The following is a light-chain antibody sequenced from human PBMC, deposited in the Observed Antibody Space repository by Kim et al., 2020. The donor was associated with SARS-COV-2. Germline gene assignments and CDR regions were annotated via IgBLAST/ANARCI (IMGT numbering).Light chain of an antibody. CDR1: NNSVGDYNY. V-gene: IGLV2-11*03. Sequence: PGQSVTTSFTRTNNSVGDYNYCFGHQQRQGKDPKLLINDVRTRPSGFPARFSGSKSGNTVSLNSSEPQPEDEGDYYCYSDAGSYTVFGGGTQLTVL. CDR3: YSDAGSYTV. J-gene: IGLJ2*01. CDR2: DVR.